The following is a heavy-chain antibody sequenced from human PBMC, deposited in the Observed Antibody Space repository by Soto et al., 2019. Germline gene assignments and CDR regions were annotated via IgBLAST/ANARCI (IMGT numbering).Heavy chain of an antibody. CDR2: MNPNSGNT. CDR1: GYTFTSDD. CDR3: ASLPVADVAFDI. V-gene: IGHV1-8*01. J-gene: IGHJ3*02. Sequence: ASVKVSCKASGYTFTSDDINWVRQATGQGLEWMGWMNPNSGNTGYAQKFQGRVTMTRNTSISTAYMELSSLRSEDTAVYYCASLPVADVAFDIWGQETMVTVS. D-gene: IGHD6-19*01.